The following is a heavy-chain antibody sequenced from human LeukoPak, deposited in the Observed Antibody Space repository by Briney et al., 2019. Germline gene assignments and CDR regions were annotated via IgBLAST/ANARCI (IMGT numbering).Heavy chain of an antibody. D-gene: IGHD3-10*01. V-gene: IGHV1-69*05. J-gene: IGHJ4*02. Sequence: SVKHSCKASGGTFSSYAISWVRQAPGQGLEWMGGIIPIFGTANYAQKFQGRVTITTDESTSTAYMELSSLRSEDTAVYYCARVDYYASGSYDWWGQGTLVTVSS. CDR3: ARVDYYASGSYDW. CDR2: IIPIFGTA. CDR1: GGTFSSYA.